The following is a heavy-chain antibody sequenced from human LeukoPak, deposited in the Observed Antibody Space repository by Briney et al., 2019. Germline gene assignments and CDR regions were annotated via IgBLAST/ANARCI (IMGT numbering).Heavy chain of an antibody. Sequence: GASVKVSCKASGYTFTSYYMHWVRQAPGQGLEWMGIINPSGGSTSYAQKFQGRVTMTRDMSTSTVYMELSSLRSEDTAVYYCARGVQPDTAMVLNWFDPWGQGTLVTVSS. CDR1: GYTFTSYY. D-gene: IGHD5-18*01. V-gene: IGHV1-46*01. CDR3: ARGVQPDTAMVLNWFDP. J-gene: IGHJ5*02. CDR2: INPSGGST.